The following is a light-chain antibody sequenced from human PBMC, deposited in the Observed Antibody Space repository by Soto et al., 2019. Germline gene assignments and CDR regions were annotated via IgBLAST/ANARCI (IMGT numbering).Light chain of an antibody. CDR3: QQSYSSPYT. V-gene: IGKV1-39*01. CDR2: AAS. CDR1: QSIGNF. J-gene: IGKJ2*01. Sequence: DIQMTQSPSSLSASVGDRVTITCRARQSIGNFLHWYQQKPGKAPRLLIYAASSLQSGVPSRFSGSGSGTDFTLTISSLQPEDFATYYCQQSYSSPYTFGQGTKLEI.